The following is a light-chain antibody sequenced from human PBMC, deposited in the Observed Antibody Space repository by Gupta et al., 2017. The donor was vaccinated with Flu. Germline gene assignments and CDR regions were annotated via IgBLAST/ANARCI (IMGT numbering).Light chain of an antibody. CDR3: QVWDSNSDHYV. V-gene: IGLV3-21*02. J-gene: IGLJ1*01. CDR2: DDS. Sequence: SYVLTQPPSVSVAPGQTARITCGGDNVGSESVHWYQQKTGQVPVVVVYDDSVRPSGIPERFSGSNCGNRATLTISRVEVGEEADYYCQVWDSNSDHYVFGTGTKVSVL. CDR1: NVGSES.